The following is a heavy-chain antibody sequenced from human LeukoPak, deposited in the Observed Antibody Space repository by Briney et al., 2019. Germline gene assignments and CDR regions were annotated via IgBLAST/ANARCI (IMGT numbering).Heavy chain of an antibody. CDR1: GGTFSSYA. CDR2: IIPIFGTA. CDR3: ARVNDILTGYYNSWFDP. V-gene: IGHV1-69*13. Sequence: ASVKVSCKASGGTFSSYAISWVRQAPGQGLEWMGGIIPIFGTANYAQKFQGRVTITADESTSTAYMELSSLRSEDTAVYYCARVNDILTGYYNSWFDPWGQGTLVTVSS. D-gene: IGHD3-9*01. J-gene: IGHJ5*02.